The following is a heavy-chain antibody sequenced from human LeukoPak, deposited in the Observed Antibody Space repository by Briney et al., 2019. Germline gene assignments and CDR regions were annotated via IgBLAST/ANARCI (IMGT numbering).Heavy chain of an antibody. J-gene: IGHJ4*02. Sequence: GGSLRLSCAASGFTFNSYAMSWVRQAPGKGLEWVSAISGSGGSTYYADSVKGRFTISRDNSKNTLYLQMSSLRAEDTAVYYCAKDPYGQQWLVRWGQGTLVTVSS. CDR2: ISGSGGST. D-gene: IGHD6-19*01. CDR3: AKDPYGQQWLVR. CDR1: GFTFNSYA. V-gene: IGHV3-23*01.